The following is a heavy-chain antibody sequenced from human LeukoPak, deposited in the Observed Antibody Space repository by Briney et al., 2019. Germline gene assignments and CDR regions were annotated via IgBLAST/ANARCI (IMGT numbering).Heavy chain of an antibody. CDR3: ARDAPRAYCGGDCYDYFDY. V-gene: IGHV3-33*01. CDR1: GFTFSSYG. D-gene: IGHD2-21*02. J-gene: IGHJ4*02. CDR2: IWYDGSKR. Sequence: GRSLRLSCAASGFTFSSYGMHWVRQAPGKGLEWVAVIWYDGSKRYYVDSVKGRFTISRDNSKNTLYLQMNSLRAEDTAVYYCARDAPRAYCGGDCYDYFDYWGQGTLVTVSS.